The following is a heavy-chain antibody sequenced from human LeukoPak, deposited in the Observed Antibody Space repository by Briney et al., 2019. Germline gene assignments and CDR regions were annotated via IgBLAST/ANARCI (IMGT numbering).Heavy chain of an antibody. Sequence: GGSLRLSCAASGFTFSSYAMGWVRQAPGKGLEWVSAISGSGGSTYYADSVKGRFTISRDNSKNTLYLQMNSLRAEDTAVYYCAKVQYYYDSSGYQPFDYWGQGTLVTVSS. J-gene: IGHJ4*02. D-gene: IGHD3-22*01. CDR2: ISGSGGST. V-gene: IGHV3-23*01. CDR3: AKVQYYYDSSGYQPFDY. CDR1: GFTFSSYA.